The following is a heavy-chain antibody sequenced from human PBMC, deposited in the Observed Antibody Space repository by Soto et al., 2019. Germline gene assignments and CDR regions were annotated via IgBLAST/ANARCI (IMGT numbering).Heavy chain of an antibody. Sequence: GGSLRLSCAASGSTFSDYYMDWVRQAPGKGLDWVGRIRNEANSYTAVYAASVTGRFTMSRDDSKNSLYLQMDSLKTEDTAVYYCTRVPTPVPAAIDIWGQGTMVTVSS. J-gene: IGHJ3*02. CDR3: TRVPTPVPAAIDI. CDR2: IRNEANSYTA. CDR1: GSTFSDYY. D-gene: IGHD2-15*01. V-gene: IGHV3-72*01.